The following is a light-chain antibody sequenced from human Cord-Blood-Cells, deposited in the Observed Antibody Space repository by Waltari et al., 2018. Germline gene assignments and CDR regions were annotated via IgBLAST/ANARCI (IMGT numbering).Light chain of an antibody. CDR1: QSISSY. Sequence: DIQMTQSPSSLSASVGDRVTITYQASQSISSYLNWYQQKPGKAPKLLIYAESSLQSWVPSRFSGSGSGTDVTLTISSLQTDDFATYYCRQSYSTPHTFGQGTKLEIK. J-gene: IGKJ2*01. V-gene: IGKV1-39*01. CDR3: RQSYSTPHT. CDR2: AES.